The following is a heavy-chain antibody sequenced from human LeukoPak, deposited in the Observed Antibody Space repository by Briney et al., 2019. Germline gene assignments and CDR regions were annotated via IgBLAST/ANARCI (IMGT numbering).Heavy chain of an antibody. CDR3: ARVSAGVIGIKDVFDI. J-gene: IGHJ3*02. CDR1: GFTFNSFS. V-gene: IGHV3-21*01. Sequence: GGSLSLYCAGSGFTFNSFSMNWVPQAPGKGLEWFSSISTSSSYKYYADSVKGSLTISRDNARNSLYLQMNSLRAEDTAVYYCARVSAGVIGIKDVFDIWGQGTMVTVSS. CDR2: ISTSSSYK. D-gene: IGHD3-16*02.